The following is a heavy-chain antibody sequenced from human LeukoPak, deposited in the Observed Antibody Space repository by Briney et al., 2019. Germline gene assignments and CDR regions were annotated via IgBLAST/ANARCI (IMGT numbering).Heavy chain of an antibody. V-gene: IGHV3-11*01. Sequence: PGGSLRLSCAASGFTFSDYYMSWIRQAPGKGLEWVSYIGNPLSIKYYAVSVRGRFTISSDNANNSLYLQMNSLTADDTAVYYCAVGRKSALTYRYFQHWGRGTLVTVSS. CDR1: GFTFSDYY. CDR2: IGNPLSIK. CDR3: AVGRKSALTYRYFQH. J-gene: IGHJ1*01. D-gene: IGHD4-11*01.